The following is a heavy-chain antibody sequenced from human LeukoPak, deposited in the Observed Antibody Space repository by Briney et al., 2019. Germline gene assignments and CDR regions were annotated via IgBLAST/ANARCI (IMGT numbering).Heavy chain of an antibody. V-gene: IGHV3-23*01. D-gene: IGHD2-8*01. J-gene: IGHJ4*02. CDR2: ISGSGGST. CDR3: AKASLIVLPTVRFDY. Sequence: PGGSLRLSCAASGFTVSSNYMSWVRQAPGKGLEWVSAISGSGGSTYYADSVKGRFTISRDNSKNTLYLQMNSLRAEDTAVYYCAKASLIVLPTVRFDYWGQGTLVTVSS. CDR1: GFTVSSNY.